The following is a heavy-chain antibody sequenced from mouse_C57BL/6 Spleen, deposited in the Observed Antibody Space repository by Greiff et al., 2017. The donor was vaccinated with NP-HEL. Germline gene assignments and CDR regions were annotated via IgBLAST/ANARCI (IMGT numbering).Heavy chain of an antibody. D-gene: IGHD2-3*01. CDR2: ISSGSSTI. V-gene: IGHV5-17*01. CDR1: GFTFSDYG. J-gene: IGHJ4*01. Sequence: EVHLVESGGGLVKPGGSLKLSCAASGFTFSDYGMHWVRQAPEKGLEWVAYISSGSSTIYYADTVKGRFTISRDNAKNTLFLQMTSLRSEDTAMYYCARGPDGYYAMDYWGQGTSVTVSS. CDR3: ARGPDGYYAMDY.